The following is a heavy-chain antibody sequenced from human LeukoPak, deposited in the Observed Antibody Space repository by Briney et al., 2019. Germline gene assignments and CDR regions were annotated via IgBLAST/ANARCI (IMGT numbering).Heavy chain of an antibody. CDR2: IYPGDSDT. Sequence: GESLKISCKGSGYTFTNYWIGWVRQMPGKGLEFMGIIYPGDSDTRYSPSFQGQVTISADKSISTAYLQWSSLKASDTAMYYCARRADSSAYYTYWGQGTLVTVFS. CDR3: ARRADSSAYYTY. D-gene: IGHD3-22*01. CDR1: GYTFTNYW. J-gene: IGHJ4*02. V-gene: IGHV5-51*01.